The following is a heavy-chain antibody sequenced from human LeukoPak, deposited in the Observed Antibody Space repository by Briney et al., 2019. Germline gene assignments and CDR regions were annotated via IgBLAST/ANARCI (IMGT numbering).Heavy chain of an antibody. J-gene: IGHJ3*02. V-gene: IGHV3-21*01. CDR3: ARVKTKNAFDI. CDR1: GFTFSSYS. D-gene: IGHD2-8*01. CDR2: ISSSSSYI. Sequence: KTGGSLRLSCAASGFTFSSYSMNWVRQAPGKGLEWVSSISSSSSYIYYADSVKGRFTISRDNAKNSLYLQMNSLRAEDTAVYYCARVKTKNAFDIWGQGTMVTVSS.